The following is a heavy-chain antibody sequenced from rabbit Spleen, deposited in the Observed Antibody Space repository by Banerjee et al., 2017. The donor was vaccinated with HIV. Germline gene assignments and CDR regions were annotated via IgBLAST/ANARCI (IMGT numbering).Heavy chain of an antibody. Sequence: QEQLEESGGDLVKPEGSLTLTCTASGFSFSSNYYMCWVRQAPGKGLEWIACIYAGSSGSTYYASWAKGRFTISKTSSTTVTLQMTSLTAADTATYFCARDLTGVIGWNFGWWGQGTLVTVS. CDR3: ARDLTGVIGWNFGW. V-gene: IGHV1S45*01. D-gene: IGHD4-1*01. J-gene: IGHJ3*01. CDR1: GFSFSSNYY. CDR2: IYAGSSGST.